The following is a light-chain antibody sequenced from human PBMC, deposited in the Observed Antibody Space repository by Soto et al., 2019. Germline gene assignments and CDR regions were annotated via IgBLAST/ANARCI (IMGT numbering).Light chain of an antibody. V-gene: IGKV1-33*01. CDR1: QDISNY. CDR2: DAS. Sequence: DIPMTQSPSSQSACVGDRVTITCQASQDISNYLNWYQQKPGKAPKLLIYDASNLETGVPSRFSGSGSGTDFTFTISSLQPEDIATYYCQQYDKGLTFGGGTKVEIK. J-gene: IGKJ4*01. CDR3: QQYDKGLT.